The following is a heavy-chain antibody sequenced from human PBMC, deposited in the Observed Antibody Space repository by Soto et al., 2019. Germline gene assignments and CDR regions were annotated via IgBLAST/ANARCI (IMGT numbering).Heavy chain of an antibody. Sequence: QVQLAESGGGVVQSGSSLTLACAPSGFTLNLYGVHWVRQAPGKGLEWVGLLWYDGIRQGYADAVRGRFTISRDSSTNTVYLQMNSLRVEDTAVYFCVRENTPPFLDSWGQGTLVTVTS. CDR1: GFTLNLYG. CDR2: LWYDGIRQ. J-gene: IGHJ4*02. D-gene: IGHD2-2*02. CDR3: VRENTPPFLDS. V-gene: IGHV3-33*01.